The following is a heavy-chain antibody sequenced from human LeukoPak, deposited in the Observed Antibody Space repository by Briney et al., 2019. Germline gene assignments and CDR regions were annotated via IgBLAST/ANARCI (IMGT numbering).Heavy chain of an antibody. CDR3: AREATFGYHYFDY. J-gene: IGHJ4*02. V-gene: IGHV3-7*01. D-gene: IGHD3-16*01. CDR1: GFTFSSKR. Sequence: GGSLRLSCAVSGFTFSSKRMSWVHQAPGKGLEWVANIYQHGSEEHYVDSVKGRFTISRDNAKNSLYLQMDSLRAEDTAMYYCAREATFGYHYFDYWGQGTLVTVSS. CDR2: IYQHGSEE.